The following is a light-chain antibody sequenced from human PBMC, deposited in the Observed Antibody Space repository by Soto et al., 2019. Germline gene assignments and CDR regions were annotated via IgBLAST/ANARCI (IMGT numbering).Light chain of an antibody. CDR3: QQYNNWPRT. CDR1: QSVRSN. V-gene: IGKV3-15*01. Sequence: EIVMTQSPSTLSVSPWERSTLSCMASQSVRSNLAWYQQKPGQAPRLLIYGASTRATGIPARFSGSGSGTEFTLTISSLQSEDLAVYYCQQYNNWPRTFGQGTKVDIK. CDR2: GAS. J-gene: IGKJ1*01.